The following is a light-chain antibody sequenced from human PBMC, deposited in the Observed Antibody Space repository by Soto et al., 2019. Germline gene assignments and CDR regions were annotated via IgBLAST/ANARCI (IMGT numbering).Light chain of an antibody. CDR3: CSYAGDTTFFV. CDR1: SSDVGSYYP. V-gene: IGLV2-23*02. J-gene: IGLJ1*01. CDR2: EVN. Sequence: QSALTQPASMSGSPGQSITISCTGTSSDVGSYYPVSWFQQHPGKAPKLIIYEVNKRPSGVSDRFSGSKSGNTASLTISGLQAADEAEYYCCSYAGDTTFFVFGTGNKLTVL.